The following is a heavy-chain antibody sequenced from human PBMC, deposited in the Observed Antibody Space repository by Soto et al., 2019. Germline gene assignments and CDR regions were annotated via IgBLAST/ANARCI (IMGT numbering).Heavy chain of an antibody. CDR2: IYYSGST. J-gene: IGHJ6*02. Sequence: PSETLSLTCTVSGGSISSGDYYWSWIRQPPGKGLEWIGHIYYSGSTYYKPSLKSRVTIPLDTSKNQFSLKLSSVTAADTAVYYCAGQPSAGSYYDLGSYYYYYGMDVWGQGTTVTVSS. D-gene: IGHD3-10*01. CDR1: GGSISSGDYY. V-gene: IGHV4-30-4*01. CDR3: AGQPSAGSYYDLGSYYYYYGMDV.